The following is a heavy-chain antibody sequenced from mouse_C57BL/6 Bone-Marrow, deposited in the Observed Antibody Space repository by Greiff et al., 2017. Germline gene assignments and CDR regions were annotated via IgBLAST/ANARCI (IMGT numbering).Heavy chain of an antibody. CDR1: GFSLTSYG. Sequence: VKLMESGPGLVAPSQSLSITCTVSGFSLTSYGVHWVRQPPGQGLEWLVVIWSDGSTTYNSALKSRLSICKDNSKSQVFLKMNSLQTDDTAMYYCARHARLGRFAYWGQGTLVTVSA. D-gene: IGHD4-1*01. CDR2: IWSDGST. CDR3: ARHARLGRFAY. V-gene: IGHV2-6-1*01. J-gene: IGHJ3*01.